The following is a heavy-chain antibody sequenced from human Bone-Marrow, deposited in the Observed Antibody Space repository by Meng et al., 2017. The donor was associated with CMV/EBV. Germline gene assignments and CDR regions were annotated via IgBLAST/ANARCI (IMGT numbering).Heavy chain of an antibody. CDR3: ARDGGIPDAFDI. J-gene: IGHJ3*02. V-gene: IGHV3-48*03. CDR1: GFTFSSYQ. CDR2: ISSSGSTK. D-gene: IGHD2-21*01. Sequence: LSLTCAASGFTFSSYQMNWVRQAPGKGLEWVSYISSSGSTKYYADSVKGRFTISRDNAKNSLYLQMNSLRAEDTAVYYCARDGGIPDAFDIWGQGTMVTVSS.